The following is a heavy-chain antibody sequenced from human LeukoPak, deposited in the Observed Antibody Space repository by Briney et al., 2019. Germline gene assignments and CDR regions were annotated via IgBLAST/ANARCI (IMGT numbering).Heavy chain of an antibody. Sequence: HPGGSLRLSCASSGFTFTSYAVSWVRQAPGKGLEWVSTISYSGGTTYHTDSVKGRFTISRDISKNTVYLQMNSLKAEDTAVYYCAKDGVVRGLGPYYFDSWGQGSLVTVSS. J-gene: IGHJ4*02. D-gene: IGHD3-10*01. V-gene: IGHV3-23*01. CDR1: GFTFTSYA. CDR2: ISYSGGTT. CDR3: AKDGVVRGLGPYYFDS.